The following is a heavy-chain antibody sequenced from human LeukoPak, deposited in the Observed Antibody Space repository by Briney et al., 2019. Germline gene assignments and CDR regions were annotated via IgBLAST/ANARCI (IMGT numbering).Heavy chain of an antibody. V-gene: IGHV3-7*01. Sequence: GGSLRLSCAASGFTFSSYWMSWVRQAPGKGLEWVANIKQDGSEKYYVDPVKGRFTISRDNAKNSLYLQMNSLRAEDTAVYYCARDKGISITYGMDVWGQGTTVTVSS. CDR2: IKQDGSEK. J-gene: IGHJ6*02. CDR3: ARDKGISITYGMDV. CDR1: GFTFSSYW. D-gene: IGHD1-14*01.